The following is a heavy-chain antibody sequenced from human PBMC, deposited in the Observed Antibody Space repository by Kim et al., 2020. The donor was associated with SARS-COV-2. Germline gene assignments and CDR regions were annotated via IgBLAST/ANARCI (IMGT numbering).Heavy chain of an antibody. Sequence: QKFKGRVASTADESTSAAYMELSSLRSEDTAVYYCARREYYDILTGPLDYWGQGTLVTVSS. CDR3: ARREYYDILTGPLDY. J-gene: IGHJ4*02. V-gene: IGHV1-69*01. D-gene: IGHD3-9*01.